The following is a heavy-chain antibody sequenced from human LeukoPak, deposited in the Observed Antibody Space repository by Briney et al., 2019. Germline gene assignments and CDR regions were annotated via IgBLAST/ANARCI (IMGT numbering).Heavy chain of an antibody. V-gene: IGHV3-20*04. CDR3: ARWQNYYGSGSQTFDI. Sequence: PGGSLRLSCAASGFTFYDYGMSGVRQAPGKGLEWVSGINWNGGSTDYADSVKGGFTISRDNAKNSLYLQVSSLRAEDTAWYYCARWQNYYGSGSQTFDIWGQGTMVTVSS. CDR1: GFTFYDYG. D-gene: IGHD3-10*01. CDR2: INWNGGST. J-gene: IGHJ3*02.